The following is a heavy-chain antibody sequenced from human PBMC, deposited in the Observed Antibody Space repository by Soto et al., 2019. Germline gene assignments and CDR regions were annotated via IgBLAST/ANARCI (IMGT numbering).Heavy chain of an antibody. CDR2: MNPNNGDT. CDR3: ARGIDEGVDY. D-gene: IGHD1-26*01. Sequence: RASVKVACKASGYTFSSFHINWVRQASGQGLEWMGWMNPNNGDTDYAQNFQARVTMTRDTSTSTAYMELTSLTFEDTAIYFCARGIDEGVDYWGQGTLGTVSS. V-gene: IGHV1-8*01. J-gene: IGHJ4*02. CDR1: GYTFSSFH.